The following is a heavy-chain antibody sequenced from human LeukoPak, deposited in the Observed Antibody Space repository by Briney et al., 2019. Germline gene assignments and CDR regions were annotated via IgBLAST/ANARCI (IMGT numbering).Heavy chain of an antibody. V-gene: IGHV3-30*18. Sequence: GRSLRLSCAASGFTFSSYGMHWVRQAPGKGLEWVAVISYDGSNKYYADSAKGRFTISRDNSKNTLYLQMNSLRAEDTAVYYCAKGDKWELPFDYWGQGTLVTVSS. CDR3: AKGDKWELPFDY. J-gene: IGHJ4*02. D-gene: IGHD1-26*01. CDR1: GFTFSSYG. CDR2: ISYDGSNK.